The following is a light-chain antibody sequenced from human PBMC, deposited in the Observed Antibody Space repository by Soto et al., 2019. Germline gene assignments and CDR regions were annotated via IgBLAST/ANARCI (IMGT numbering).Light chain of an antibody. CDR1: QSVSSY. J-gene: IGKJ4*01. V-gene: IGKV3-11*01. CDR3: RQRSDWPPLT. CDR2: DAS. Sequence: IVLTRSPGTLSLSPGETATLSCRASQSVSSYLAWYQQNPGRAPRLLIYDASNRATGIPARFSGSGSGTDFTLTISSLQPEDFAVYYCRQRSDWPPLTFGGGTKVDIK.